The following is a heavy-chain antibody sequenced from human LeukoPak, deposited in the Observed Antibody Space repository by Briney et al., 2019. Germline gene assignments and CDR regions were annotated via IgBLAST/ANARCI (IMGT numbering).Heavy chain of an antibody. J-gene: IGHJ4*02. V-gene: IGHV3-48*03. Sequence: GGSLRLSCAASGFTFSSYEMNWARQAPGKGLEWVSYISSSGSTIYYADSVKGRFTISRDNAKNSLYLQMNSLRAEDTAVYYCARDSSGWGGFDYWGQGALVTVSS. CDR3: ARDSSGWGGFDY. CDR1: GFTFSSYE. CDR2: ISSSGSTI. D-gene: IGHD6-19*01.